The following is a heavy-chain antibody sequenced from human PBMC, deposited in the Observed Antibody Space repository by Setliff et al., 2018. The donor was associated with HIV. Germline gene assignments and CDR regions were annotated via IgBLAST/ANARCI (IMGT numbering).Heavy chain of an antibody. Sequence: PSETLSLTCTVSGGSISSGDYYWSWIRQPPGKGLEWIGYTYSSGSTYYNPSLKSRVTISVDTSMNHFPLNLNSVTAADTAVYYCARDNGSGSYFDYTTSYFDCWGQGTLVTVSS. J-gene: IGHJ4*02. CDR2: TYSSGST. V-gene: IGHV4-30-4*01. CDR1: GGSISSGDYY. CDR3: ARDNGSGSYFDYTTSYFDC. D-gene: IGHD3-10*01.